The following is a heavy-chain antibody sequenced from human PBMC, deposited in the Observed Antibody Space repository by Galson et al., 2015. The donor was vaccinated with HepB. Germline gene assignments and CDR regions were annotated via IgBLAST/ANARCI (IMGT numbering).Heavy chain of an antibody. CDR1: GYTFTSYG. D-gene: IGHD3-10*01. CDR3: ARGSPQYYYGSGSYDY. J-gene: IGHJ4*02. V-gene: IGHV1-18*04. Sequence: SVKVSCKASGYTFTSYGISWVRQAPGQGLEWMGWISAYNGNTNYAQKLQGRVTMTTDTSTSTAYMKLRSLRSDDTAVYYCARGSPQYYYGSGSYDYWGQGTLVTVSS. CDR2: ISAYNGNT.